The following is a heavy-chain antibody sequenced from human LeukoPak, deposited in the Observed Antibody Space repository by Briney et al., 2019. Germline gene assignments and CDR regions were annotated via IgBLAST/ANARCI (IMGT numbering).Heavy chain of an antibody. CDR2: INPNSGGT. CDR3: ASAWHPDYGDYGTNFDY. CDR1: GYTFTGYY. V-gene: IGHV1-2*02. D-gene: IGHD4-17*01. Sequence: ASVKVSCKASGYTFTGYYMHWVRQAPGQGLEWMGWINPNSGGTNYAQKFQGRVTMTRDTSISTAYMELSRLRSDDTAVYYCASAWHPDYGDYGTNFDYWGQGTLVTVSS. J-gene: IGHJ4*02.